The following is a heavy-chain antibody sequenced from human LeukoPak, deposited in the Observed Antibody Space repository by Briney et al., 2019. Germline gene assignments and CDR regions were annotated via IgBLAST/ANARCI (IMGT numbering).Heavy chain of an antibody. CDR1: VRLFHHHY. CDR2: INPNSGGT. Sequence: VSVNVPYKDCVRLFHHHYMLLLQQAPGQGLEWMGWINPNSGGTNYAQKFQDRVTMTKDTSISTAYMELRRLRSDDAAVYYCQSDGVGYWGQGTLVTVSS. V-gene: IGHV1-2*02. D-gene: IGHD2-15*01. CDR3: QSDGVGY. J-gene: IGHJ4*02.